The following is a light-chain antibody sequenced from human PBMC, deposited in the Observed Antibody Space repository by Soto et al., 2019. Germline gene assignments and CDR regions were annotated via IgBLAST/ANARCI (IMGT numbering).Light chain of an antibody. CDR2: EVS. CDR3: SSYAGSNNWRI. V-gene: IGLV2-8*01. J-gene: IGLJ2*01. CDR1: SSDVGSYNY. Sequence: QSALTQPPSASGSPGQSVTISCTGTSSDVGSYNYVSWYQQHPGKAPKLIIYEVSKRPSGVPDRFSGPKSGNTASLTVSGLQAEDEADYYCSSYAGSNNWRIFGGGTKLTVL.